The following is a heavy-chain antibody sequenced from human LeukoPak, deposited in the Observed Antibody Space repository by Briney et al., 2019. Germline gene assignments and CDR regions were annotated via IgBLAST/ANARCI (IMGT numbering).Heavy chain of an antibody. D-gene: IGHD3-3*01. V-gene: IGHV1-18*01. Sequence: GASVKVSCKASGYTFTSYGISWVRQAPGQGLEWMGWISAYNGNTNYAQKLQGRVTMTTDTSTSTAYMELRSLRSEDTAVYYCARGYDFWSGYYSEGYYFDYWGQGTLVTVSS. CDR1: GYTFTSYG. J-gene: IGHJ4*02. CDR2: ISAYNGNT. CDR3: ARGYDFWSGYYSEGYYFDY.